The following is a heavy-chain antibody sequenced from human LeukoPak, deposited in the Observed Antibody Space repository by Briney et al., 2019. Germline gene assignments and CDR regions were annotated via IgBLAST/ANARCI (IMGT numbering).Heavy chain of an antibody. CDR3: ARHRHSHHYDY. J-gene: IGHJ4*02. D-gene: IGHD5-18*01. CDR2: ISYSWTT. V-gene: IGHV4-39*01. Sequence: SETLSLTCTVSGGSISSSSSDYYWGWVRQPPGKGLEWIGSISYSWTTYYNPSLKSRVTISADTSNNQFSLKLTSLTAANTAVYYCARHRHSHHYDYWGQGTLVTVSS. CDR1: GGSISSSSSDYY.